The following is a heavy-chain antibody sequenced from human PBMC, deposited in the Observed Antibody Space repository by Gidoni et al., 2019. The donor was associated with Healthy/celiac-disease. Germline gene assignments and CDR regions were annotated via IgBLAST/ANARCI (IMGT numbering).Heavy chain of an antibody. CDR1: GYSFTSYW. V-gene: IGHV5-51*01. CDR3: ARHDWDRCSSTSCYLGYFDY. J-gene: IGHJ4*02. D-gene: IGHD2-2*01. CDR2: IYPGDSDT. Sequence: EVQLVQSGAEVKKPGESLKISCKGSGYSFTSYWIGWVRQMPGKGLEWMGIIYPGDSDTRYSPSFQGQVTISADKSISTAYLQWSSLKASDTAMYYCARHDWDRCSSTSCYLGYFDYWGQGTLVTVSS.